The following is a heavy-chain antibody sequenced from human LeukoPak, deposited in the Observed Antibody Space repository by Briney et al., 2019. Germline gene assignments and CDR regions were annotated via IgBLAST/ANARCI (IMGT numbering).Heavy chain of an antibody. Sequence: SETLSLTCTASGGSISSYYWSWIRQPPGKGLEWIGYIYYSGSTNYNPSLKSRVAISVDTSKNQFSLKLSSVTAADTAVYYCASSPAAGQFDYWGQGTLVTVSS. CDR3: ASSPAAGQFDY. J-gene: IGHJ4*02. D-gene: IGHD6-13*01. V-gene: IGHV4-59*01. CDR2: IYYSGST. CDR1: GGSISSYY.